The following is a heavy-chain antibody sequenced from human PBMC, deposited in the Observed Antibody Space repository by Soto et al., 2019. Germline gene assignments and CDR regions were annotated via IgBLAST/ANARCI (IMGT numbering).Heavy chain of an antibody. CDR3: ARNLEGSGYYHPPHFDY. Sequence: PGESLKISCKGSGYSFTSYWIGWVRQMPGKGLEWMGIIWPGDSDTTYSPSFQGQVTISADKSISTAYLQWSSLKASDTAMYYCARNLEGSGYYHPPHFDYWGQGTLVTVSS. J-gene: IGHJ4*02. CDR1: GYSFTSYW. D-gene: IGHD3-22*01. V-gene: IGHV5-51*01. CDR2: IWPGDSDT.